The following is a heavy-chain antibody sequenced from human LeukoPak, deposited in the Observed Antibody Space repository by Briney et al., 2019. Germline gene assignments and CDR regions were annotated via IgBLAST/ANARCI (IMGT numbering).Heavy chain of an antibody. J-gene: IGHJ4*02. V-gene: IGHV4-59*01. D-gene: IGHD5-24*01. CDR3: ARVSRDGYNYLGY. Sequence: PSETLSLTCTVSGGSISSYYWSWIRQPPGKGLEWIGYIYYSGSTNYNPSLKSRVTISVDTSKNQFSLKLSSVTAADTAVYYCARVSRDGYNYLGYWGQGTLVTVSS. CDR1: GGSISSYY. CDR2: IYYSGST.